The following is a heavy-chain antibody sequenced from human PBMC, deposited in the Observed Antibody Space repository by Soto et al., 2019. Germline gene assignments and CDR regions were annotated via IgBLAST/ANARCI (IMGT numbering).Heavy chain of an antibody. D-gene: IGHD1-26*01. J-gene: IGHJ4*02. CDR3: TRGLFSGSSYSGSWYYFDS. CDR1: GGSISNYY. Sequence: SETLSLTCTVSGGSISNYYWSWIRQPPGKGLEWIGQINYSGSSIYNPSLKNRVTISTMSNNKFSLELSSVTAADTAVYYCTRGLFSGSSYSGSWYYFDSWGQGTMVTVSS. V-gene: IGHV4-59*12. CDR2: INYSGSS.